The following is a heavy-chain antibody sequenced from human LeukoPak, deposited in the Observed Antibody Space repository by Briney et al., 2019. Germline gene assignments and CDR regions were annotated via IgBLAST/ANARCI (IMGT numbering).Heavy chain of an antibody. CDR2: IFYSGST. CDR3: ARVVLSSDWAFDI. Sequence: SETLSLTCTVSGGSISSSSYYWGWIRQPPGKGLEWIGSIFYSGSTYYNPSLQSRVTISVDTSKNQFSLKLSSVTAADTAVYYCARVVLSSDWAFDIWGQGTMVTVSS. V-gene: IGHV4-39*01. D-gene: IGHD2-21*01. CDR1: GGSISSSSYY. J-gene: IGHJ3*02.